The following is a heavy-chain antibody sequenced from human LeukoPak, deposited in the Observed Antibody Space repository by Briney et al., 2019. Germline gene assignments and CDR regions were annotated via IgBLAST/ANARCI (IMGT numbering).Heavy chain of an antibody. Sequence: SETLSLTCTASGGSISSSSYYWGWIRQPPGKGLEWIGSIYYSGTTYYNPSLQSRVTISVDTSKNQFSLKLSSVTAADTAVYYCARQKDFWIGSLYYFDYWGQGTLVTVSS. J-gene: IGHJ4*02. D-gene: IGHD3-3*01. CDR1: GGSISSSSYY. CDR3: ARQKDFWIGSLYYFDY. CDR2: IYYSGTT. V-gene: IGHV4-39*01.